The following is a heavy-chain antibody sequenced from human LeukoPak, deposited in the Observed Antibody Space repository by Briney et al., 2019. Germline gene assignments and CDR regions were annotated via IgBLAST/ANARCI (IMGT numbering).Heavy chain of an antibody. CDR3: ASSGLRLGELSFDY. CDR1: GGSISSSNW. J-gene: IGHJ4*02. V-gene: IGHV4-4*02. CDR2: IYHSGST. D-gene: IGHD3-16*02. Sequence: SETLSLTCAVSGGSISSSNWWSWVRQPPGKGPEWIGEIYHSGSTNYNPSLKSRVTISVDKSKNQFSLKLSSVTAADTAVYYCASSGLRLGELSFDYWGQGTLVTVSS.